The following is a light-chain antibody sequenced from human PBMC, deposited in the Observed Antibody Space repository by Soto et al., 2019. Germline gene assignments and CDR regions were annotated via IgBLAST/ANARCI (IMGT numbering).Light chain of an antibody. Sequence: EIVLTQSPATLSLSPGERATLSCRASQSVSSYLAWYQQKPGQAPRLLINDASNRATGIPARFSGSGSGTDFTLPISSLEPEDFAVYYCQQRSNWPPLTFGGGTKVEIK. V-gene: IGKV3-11*01. J-gene: IGKJ4*01. CDR2: DAS. CDR3: QQRSNWPPLT. CDR1: QSVSSY.